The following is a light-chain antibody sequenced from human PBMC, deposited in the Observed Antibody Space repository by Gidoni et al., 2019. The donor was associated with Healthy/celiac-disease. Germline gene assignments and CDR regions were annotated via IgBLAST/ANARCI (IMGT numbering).Light chain of an antibody. J-gene: IGKJ3*01. Sequence: DIQMTQSPSSLSASVGDRVTITCRASQSISSYLNWYQQKPGKAPKLLIDAASSLQSGVPSRFSGSGSGTDFTLTISSLQPEDFATYYCQQSYSTPFTFGPETKVDIK. CDR1: QSISSY. CDR3: QQSYSTPFT. V-gene: IGKV1-39*01. CDR2: AAS.